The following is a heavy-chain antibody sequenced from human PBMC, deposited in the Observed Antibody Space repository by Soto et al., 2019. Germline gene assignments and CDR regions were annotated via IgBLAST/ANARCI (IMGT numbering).Heavy chain of an antibody. Sequence: TSETLSLTCTVSGGSISSGGYYWSWIRQHPGKGLEWIGYIYYSGSTYYNPSLKSRVTISVDTSKNQFSLKLSSVTAADTAVYYCARDVRSGSTNWFDPWGQGTLVTVSS. CDR2: IYYSGST. J-gene: IGHJ5*02. CDR3: ARDVRSGSTNWFDP. CDR1: GGSISSGGYY. V-gene: IGHV4-31*03. D-gene: IGHD3-10*01.